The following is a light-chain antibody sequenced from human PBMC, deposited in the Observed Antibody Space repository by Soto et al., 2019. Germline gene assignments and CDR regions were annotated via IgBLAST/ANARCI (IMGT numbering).Light chain of an antibody. CDR2: EVS. J-gene: IGLJ3*02. CDR1: SSDVGTYNL. CDR3: CSDANTRV. Sequence: QSALTQPASVSGSPGQSITMSCTGASSDVGTYNLVSWYQQHPGKAPKLILYEVSKRPSGVSSRFSGSKSGNTASLTISGLQAEDEADYHCCSDANTRVFGGGTKLTVL. V-gene: IGLV2-23*02.